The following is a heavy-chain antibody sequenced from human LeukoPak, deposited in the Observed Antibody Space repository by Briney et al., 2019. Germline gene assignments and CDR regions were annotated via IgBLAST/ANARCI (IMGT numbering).Heavy chain of an antibody. V-gene: IGHV3-48*03. CDR3: VRETSGY. J-gene: IGHJ4*02. Sequence: PGGSLRLSCAASGFTFSSYEMNWVRQAPGKGLEWVSYINSSSSTIYYADSVKGRFTISRDNAKNSLYLQMNSLRAEGTAVYYCVRETSGYCGQGTLVTVSS. CDR2: INSSSSTI. D-gene: IGHD6-25*01. CDR1: GFTFSSYE.